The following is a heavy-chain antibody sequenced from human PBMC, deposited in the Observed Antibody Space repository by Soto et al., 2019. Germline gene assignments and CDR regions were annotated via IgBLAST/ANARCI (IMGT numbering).Heavy chain of an antibody. Sequence: SLRLSCAASGFTFDDYAMHWVRQAPGKGLEWVSGISWNSGSIGYADSVKGRFTISRDNAKNSLYLQMNSLRAEDTALYYCAKGYGAVDDAFDIWGQGTMVTVSS. J-gene: IGHJ3*02. CDR1: GFTFDDYA. CDR2: ISWNSGSI. V-gene: IGHV3-9*01. D-gene: IGHD4-17*01. CDR3: AKGYGAVDDAFDI.